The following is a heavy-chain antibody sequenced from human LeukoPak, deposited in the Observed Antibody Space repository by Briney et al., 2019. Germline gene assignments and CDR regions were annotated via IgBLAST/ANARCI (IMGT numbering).Heavy chain of an antibody. Sequence: PGGSLRLSCAASGFTFSSFGMHWVRQAPGKGLEWVAAIWFDGSKKFYVDSVKGRFTISRDNAKNSLYLQMNSLRAEDTAVYYCARDRWFGELSTYYNWFDPWGEGTLVTVSS. D-gene: IGHD3-10*01. CDR2: IWFDGSKK. CDR1: GFTFSSFG. J-gene: IGHJ5*02. CDR3: ARDRWFGELSTYYNWFDP. V-gene: IGHV3-33*01.